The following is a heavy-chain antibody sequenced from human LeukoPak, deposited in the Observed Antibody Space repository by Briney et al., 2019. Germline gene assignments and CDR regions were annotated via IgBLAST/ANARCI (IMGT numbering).Heavy chain of an antibody. CDR2: INPISGGT. V-gene: IGHV1-2*01. Sequence: ASVTVSFMATGYTFTEYCIHWVRQAGGQRVEWMGGINPISGGTNYAQSFQGRVTITRDTPISAGYMEVSRLRDGDTDVYYCVRYLDNYSGSGSYYNGDPLFQHWGQGTLVTVSS. J-gene: IGHJ1*01. D-gene: IGHD3-10*01. CDR3: VRYLDNYSGSGSYYNGDPLFQH. CDR1: GYTFTEYC.